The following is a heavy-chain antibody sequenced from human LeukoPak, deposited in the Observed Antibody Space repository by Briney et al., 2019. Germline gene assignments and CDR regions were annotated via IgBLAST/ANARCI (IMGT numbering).Heavy chain of an antibody. CDR2: IYPGDSDT. CDR1: GYSFTSYW. CDR3: ARLYDILTGYYQGYFDY. Sequence: GESLKISCKGSGYSFTSYWIGWVRQMPGKGLEWMGIIYPGDSDTRYSPSFQGQVTISADKSISTAYLQWSSLKASDTAMYYCARLYDILTGYYQGYFDYWGQGTLVTVSS. D-gene: IGHD3-9*01. J-gene: IGHJ4*02. V-gene: IGHV5-51*01.